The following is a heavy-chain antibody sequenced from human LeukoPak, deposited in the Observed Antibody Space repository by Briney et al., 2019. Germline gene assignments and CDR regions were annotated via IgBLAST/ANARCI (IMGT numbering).Heavy chain of an antibody. CDR2: IIPIFGTA. CDR3: ASPYYYDSSGYQRAHWYFDL. V-gene: IGHV1-69*05. CDR1: GGTFSSYA. J-gene: IGHJ2*01. Sequence: SVKVSCKASGGTFSSYAISWVRQAPGQGLEWMGGIIPIFGTANYAQKFQGRVTITTDESTSTAYMELSSLRSEDTAVYYCASPYYYDSSGYQRAHWYFDLWGRGTLVTVSS. D-gene: IGHD3-22*01.